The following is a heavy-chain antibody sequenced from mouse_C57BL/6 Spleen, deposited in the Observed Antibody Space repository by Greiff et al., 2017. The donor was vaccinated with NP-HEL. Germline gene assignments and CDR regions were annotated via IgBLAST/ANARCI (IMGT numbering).Heavy chain of an antibody. Sequence: VQLQQSGPELVKPGASVKISCKASGYAFSSSWMNWVKQRPGKGLEWIGRIYPGDGDTNYNGKFKGKATLTADKSSSTAYMQLSSLTSEDSAVYFYARLDDAWFAYWGQGTLVTVSA. CDR2: IYPGDGDT. CDR1: GYAFSSSW. V-gene: IGHV1-82*01. D-gene: IGHD2-12*01. CDR3: ARLDDAWFAY. J-gene: IGHJ3*01.